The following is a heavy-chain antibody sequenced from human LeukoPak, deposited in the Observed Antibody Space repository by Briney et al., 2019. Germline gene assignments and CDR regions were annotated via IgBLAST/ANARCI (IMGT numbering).Heavy chain of an antibody. CDR3: AKAYYDILTGYCTYFDY. D-gene: IGHD3-9*01. Sequence: SVKVSCKASGGTFSSYAISWVRQAPGQGLEWVGGIIPIFGTANYAQKFQGRVTITADESTSTAYMELSSLRSEDTAVYYCAKAYYDILTGYCTYFDYWGQGTLVTVSS. CDR1: GGTFSSYA. CDR2: IIPIFGTA. V-gene: IGHV1-69*13. J-gene: IGHJ4*02.